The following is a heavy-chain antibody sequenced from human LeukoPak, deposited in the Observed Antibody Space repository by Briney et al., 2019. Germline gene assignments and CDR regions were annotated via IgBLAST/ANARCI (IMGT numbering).Heavy chain of an antibody. D-gene: IGHD1-20*01. V-gene: IGHV3-23*01. J-gene: IGHJ4*02. CDR3: AKDRRGITGTSGDY. CDR2: ISGSGGST. CDR1: GFTFSSYA. Sequence: GGSLRLSCADSGFTFSSYAMSWVRQAPGKGLEWVSGISGSGGSTNYADSVKGRFTISRDNSKKTLYLQMNSLRAEDTAVYYCAKDRRGITGTSGDYWGQGTLVTVSS.